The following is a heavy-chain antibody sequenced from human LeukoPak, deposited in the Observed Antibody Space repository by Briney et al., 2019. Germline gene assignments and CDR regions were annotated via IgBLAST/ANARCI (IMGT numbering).Heavy chain of an antibody. D-gene: IGHD6-19*01. V-gene: IGHV1-2*02. CDR2: INPNSGGT. Sequence: ASVKVSCKASGYTFTGYYMHWVRQAPGQGLEWMGWINPNSGGTNCAQKFQGRVTMTRDTSISTAYMELSRLRSDDTAVYYCASSGIAVAGTRAFDIWGQGTMVTVSS. CDR3: ASSGIAVAGTRAFDI. CDR1: GYTFTGYY. J-gene: IGHJ3*02.